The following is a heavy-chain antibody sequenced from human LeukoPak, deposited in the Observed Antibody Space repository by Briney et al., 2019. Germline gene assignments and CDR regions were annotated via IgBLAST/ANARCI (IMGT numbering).Heavy chain of an antibody. Sequence: QSGGSLRLSCAASGFTFSSYAMSWVRQAPGKGLVWVSRINSDGSSTSYADSVKGRFTISRDNAKNTLYLQMNSLRAEDTAVYYCARVPGYCSGGSCPFDYWGQGTLVTVSS. D-gene: IGHD2-15*01. V-gene: IGHV3-74*01. J-gene: IGHJ4*02. CDR1: GFTFSSYA. CDR2: INSDGSST. CDR3: ARVPGYCSGGSCPFDY.